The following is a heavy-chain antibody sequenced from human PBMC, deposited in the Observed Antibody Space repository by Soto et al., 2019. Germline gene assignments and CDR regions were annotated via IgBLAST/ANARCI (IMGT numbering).Heavy chain of an antibody. J-gene: IGHJ5*02. CDR2: ISPYNGNT. V-gene: IGHV1-18*01. CDR3: ARGGVYCSAGSCPYNWFDP. D-gene: IGHD2-15*01. CDR1: GYTFTNYG. Sequence: QVQLVQSGAEVKKPGASVKVSCKTSGYTFTNYGITWVRQAPGQGLERMGWISPYNGNTNYAQKVQGRVSMTTDTSTSTAYMELRSLGSDDTAVYYCARGGVYCSAGSCPYNWFDPWGQGTLVTVSS.